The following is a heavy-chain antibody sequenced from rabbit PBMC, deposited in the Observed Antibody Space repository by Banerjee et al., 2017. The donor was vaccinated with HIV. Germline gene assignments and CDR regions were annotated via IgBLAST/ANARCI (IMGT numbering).Heavy chain of an antibody. CDR2: IYAGSSGST. Sequence: QEQLEESGGDLVKPGASLTLTCTASGFSFSSSYYMCWVRQAPGKGLEWIACIYAGSSGSTYYASWAKGRFTISKTSSTTVTLQMTSLTAADTATYFCARGYSGTYYLFNLWGPGTLVTVS. CDR3: ARGYSGTYYLFNL. D-gene: IGHD8-1*01. J-gene: IGHJ4*01. V-gene: IGHV1S45*01. CDR1: GFSFSSSYY.